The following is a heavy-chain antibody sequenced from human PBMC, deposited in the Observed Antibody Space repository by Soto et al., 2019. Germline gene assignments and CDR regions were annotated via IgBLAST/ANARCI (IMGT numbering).Heavy chain of an antibody. J-gene: IGHJ3*02. CDR3: AREYFGAAFDI. CDR1: GASMTKNNHY. V-gene: IGHV4-39*07. D-gene: IGHD3-16*01. Sequence: SETLSLTCTVSGASMTKNNHYWAWIRQPPGKGLEWIATTFYSGSTNYNPSLKSRVTISVDTSKNQFSLKLSSVTAADTAVYYCAREYFGAAFDIWGQGTMVTVSS. CDR2: TFYSGST.